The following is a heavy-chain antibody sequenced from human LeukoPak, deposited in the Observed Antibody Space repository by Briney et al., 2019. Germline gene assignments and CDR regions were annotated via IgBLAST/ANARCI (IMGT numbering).Heavy chain of an antibody. Sequence: RASVTVSCKASGYTFTSYGISWVRQAPGQGLEWMGWISAYNGNTNYAQKLQGRVTMTTDTPTSTAYMELRSLRSDDTAVYYCARVAVSAYYYYYMDVWGKGTTVTVSS. CDR3: ARVAVSAYYYYYMDV. V-gene: IGHV1-18*01. D-gene: IGHD6-25*01. CDR1: GYTFTSYG. J-gene: IGHJ6*03. CDR2: ISAYNGNT.